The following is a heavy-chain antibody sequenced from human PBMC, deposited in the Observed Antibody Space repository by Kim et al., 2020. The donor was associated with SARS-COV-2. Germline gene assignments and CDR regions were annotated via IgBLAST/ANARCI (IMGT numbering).Heavy chain of an antibody. V-gene: IGHV3-30*18. CDR3: AKDPMVRGVILNWFDP. D-gene: IGHD3-10*01. CDR1: GFTFSSYG. Sequence: GGSLRLSCAASGFTFSSYGMHWVRQAPGKGLEWVAVISYDGSNKYYADSVKGRFTISRDNSKNTLYLQMNSLRAEDTAVYYCAKDPMVRGVILNWFDPWGQGTLVTVSS. CDR2: ISYDGSNK. J-gene: IGHJ5*02.